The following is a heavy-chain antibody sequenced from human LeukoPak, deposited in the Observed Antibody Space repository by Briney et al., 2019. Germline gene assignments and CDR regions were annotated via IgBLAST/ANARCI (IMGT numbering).Heavy chain of an antibody. CDR2: INHSGST. J-gene: IGHJ6*02. CDR1: GGSFSGYY. D-gene: IGHD6-19*01. CDR3: ARTGSVVAGTPYYYYGMDV. Sequence: SETLSLTCAVYGGSFSGYYWSWIRQPPGKGPEWIGEINHSGSTNYNPSLKSRVTISVDTSKNQFSLKLSSVTAADTAVYYCARTGSVVAGTPYYYYGMDVWGQGTTVTVSS. V-gene: IGHV4-34*01.